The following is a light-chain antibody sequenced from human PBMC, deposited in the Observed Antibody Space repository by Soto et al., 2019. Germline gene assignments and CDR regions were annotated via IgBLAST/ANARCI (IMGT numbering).Light chain of an antibody. J-gene: IGKJ1*01. CDR1: QSVSSD. V-gene: IGKV3-15*01. CDR3: QQYDNWPQT. Sequence: IVRTHSPATLSVSPGEIATLSFGASQSVSSDLAWYQHKPGQAPRLLIYGASTRATGIPARFSGRGSGTEFTLTISSLQSVDFAVYYCQQYDNWPQTFGQGTKVDIK. CDR2: GAS.